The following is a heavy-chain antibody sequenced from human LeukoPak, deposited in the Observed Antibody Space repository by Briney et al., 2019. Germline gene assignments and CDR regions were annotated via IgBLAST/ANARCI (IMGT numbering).Heavy chain of an antibody. V-gene: IGHV3-66*01. J-gene: IGHJ4*02. Sequence: PGRSLRLSCAASGFTFSSYAMSWVRQAPGKGLEWVSVIYSGGSTYYADSVKGRFTISRDNSKNTLYLQMNSLRAEDTAVYYCARANWNYDYWGQGTLVTVSS. CDR2: IYSGGST. CDR3: ARANWNYDY. CDR1: GFTFSSYA. D-gene: IGHD1-1*01.